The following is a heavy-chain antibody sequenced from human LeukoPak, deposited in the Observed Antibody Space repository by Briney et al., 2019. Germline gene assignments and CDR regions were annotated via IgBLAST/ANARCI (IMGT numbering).Heavy chain of an antibody. J-gene: IGHJ4*02. CDR1: GGSFSGYY. D-gene: IGHD5-12*01. CDR2: INHSGST. V-gene: IGHV4-34*01. Sequence: SETLSRTCAVYGGSFSGYYWSWIRQPPGKGLEWIGEINHSGSTNYNPSLKSRVTISVDTSKNQFSLKLSSVTAADTAVYYCARVRTNSGLPDYWGQGALVTVSS. CDR3: ARVRTNSGLPDY.